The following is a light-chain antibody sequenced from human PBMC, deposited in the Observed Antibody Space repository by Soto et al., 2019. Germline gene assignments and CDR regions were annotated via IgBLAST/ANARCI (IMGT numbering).Light chain of an antibody. Sequence: EIVMRQSPATLSVSPWERATLSCRASQSVGSNLAWYQQKPGQAPRLLIYGASTRATGIPARFSGSGSGTEFTLTISSLQSEDFAVYYCQQYNNWPPTFGQGTKVDIK. CDR3: QQYNNWPPT. J-gene: IGKJ1*01. V-gene: IGKV3-15*01. CDR2: GAS. CDR1: QSVGSN.